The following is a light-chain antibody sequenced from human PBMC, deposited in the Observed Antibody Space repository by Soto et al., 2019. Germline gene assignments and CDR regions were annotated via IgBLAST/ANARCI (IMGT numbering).Light chain of an antibody. CDR1: QSITRN. Sequence: EIVMTQSPATLSVSPGERATLSCRASQSITRNLAWYQQSPGQAPRLLTLGASPGPMGIPAGFRGRGLGKEFPLPIRSLQSEDFAVFSCQQFYTWPLTFGQGTRLEI. J-gene: IGKJ5*01. CDR3: QQFYTWPLT. V-gene: IGKV3-15*01. CDR2: GAS.